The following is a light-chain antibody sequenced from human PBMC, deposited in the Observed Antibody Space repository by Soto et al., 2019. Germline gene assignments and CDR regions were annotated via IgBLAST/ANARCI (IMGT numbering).Light chain of an antibody. Sequence: EIVLTQSPGTLSLSPGERATLSCRASQSRSRIYLAWYQQKPGQAPRLLMYGASNRATGIPDRFRGSGSGTDFSLTISRLEPEDFAVYYCHQYGCSRTFGQGTKVELK. V-gene: IGKV3-20*01. CDR1: QSRSRIY. CDR3: HQYGCSRT. J-gene: IGKJ1*01. CDR2: GAS.